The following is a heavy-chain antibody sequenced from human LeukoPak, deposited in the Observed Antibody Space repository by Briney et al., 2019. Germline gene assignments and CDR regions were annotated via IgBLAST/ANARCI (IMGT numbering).Heavy chain of an antibody. Sequence: GRALRLSCAASGFTFSSYGMHWVRQAPGKGLEWMAVIWYDGSNKYNADSVKGRFTISRDNSKNTLYLQMSSLRAEDTAVYYCAREVRGVIRGVDYWGQGTLVTVSS. J-gene: IGHJ4*02. CDR2: IWYDGSNK. CDR1: GFTFSSYG. CDR3: AREVRGVIRGVDY. V-gene: IGHV3-33*01. D-gene: IGHD3-10*01.